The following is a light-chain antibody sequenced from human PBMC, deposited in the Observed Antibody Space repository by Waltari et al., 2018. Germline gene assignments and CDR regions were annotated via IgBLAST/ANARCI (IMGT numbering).Light chain of an antibody. J-gene: IGKJ1*01. Sequence: EIVLTQSPDTLSLSPGERANLSCRASQKITSGYLAWYQQKPGQTPRLLIYNASSRATGTPDRFTGSGSGTDFTLTISRLEPEDFAVYYCQQYGSSPRAFGQGTKVEIK. CDR3: QQYGSSPRA. CDR2: NAS. V-gene: IGKV3-20*01. CDR1: QKITSGY.